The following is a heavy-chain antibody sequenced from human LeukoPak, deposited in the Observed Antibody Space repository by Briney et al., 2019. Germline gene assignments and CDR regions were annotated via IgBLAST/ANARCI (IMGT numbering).Heavy chain of an antibody. D-gene: IGHD6-6*01. CDR3: ARAQLGAFDI. CDR2: ISYDGSNK. J-gene: IGHJ3*02. V-gene: IGHV3-30*04. Sequence: PGRSLRLSCAASGFTFSSYAMHWVRQAPGKGLEWVAVISYDGSNKYYADSVKGRFTISRDNSKNTLYLQMNSLRAEDTAVCYCARAQLGAFDIWGQGTMVTVSS. CDR1: GFTFSSYA.